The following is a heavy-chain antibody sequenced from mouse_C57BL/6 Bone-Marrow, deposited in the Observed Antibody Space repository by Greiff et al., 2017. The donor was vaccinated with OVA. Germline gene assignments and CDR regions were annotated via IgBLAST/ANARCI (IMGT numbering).Heavy chain of an antibody. Sequence: QVQLQQSGPELVKPGASVKISCKASGYAFSSSWMNWVKQRPGKGLEWIGRIYPGDGDTNYHGKFKGQATLTADKSSSTAYMQLSSLTSEVTSVYIGTKSCIDYDCAWFAYWGQGTLVTVSA. CDR3: TKSCIDYDCAWFAY. D-gene: IGHD2-4*01. J-gene: IGHJ3*01. CDR1: GYAFSSSW. V-gene: IGHV1-82*01. CDR2: IYPGDGDT.